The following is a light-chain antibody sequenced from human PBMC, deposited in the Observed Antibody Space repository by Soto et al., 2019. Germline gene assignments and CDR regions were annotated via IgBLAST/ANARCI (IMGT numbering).Light chain of an antibody. CDR1: GSNIGAGYD. Sequence: QSVLTQPPSVSGAPGQRVTISYTGSGSNIGAGYDVNWYQQLPGTAPKLLIYGNSNRPSGVPDRFSGSKSGTSASLAITGLQAEDEADYYCQSYDNRLSGSFGPGPKVTVL. CDR2: GNS. CDR3: QSYDNRLSGS. V-gene: IGLV1-40*01. J-gene: IGLJ1*01.